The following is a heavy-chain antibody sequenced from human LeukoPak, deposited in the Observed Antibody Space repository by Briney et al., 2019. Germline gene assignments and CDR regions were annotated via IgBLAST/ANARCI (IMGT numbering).Heavy chain of an antibody. V-gene: IGHV4-39*07. D-gene: IGHD2-15*01. CDR2: IYYSGST. CDR1: GGSISSSTYY. CDR3: ARVILVVNAFDI. J-gene: IGHJ3*02. Sequence: SETPSLTCTVSGGSISSSTYYWGCIRQPPGKGLEWIGNIYYSGSTYYNPSLKSRVTISVDTSKNQFSLKLSSLTAADTAVYYCARVILVVNAFDIWGQGTMVTVSS.